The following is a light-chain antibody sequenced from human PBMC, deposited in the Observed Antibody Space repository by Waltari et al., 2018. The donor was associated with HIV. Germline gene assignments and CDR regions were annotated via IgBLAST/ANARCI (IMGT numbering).Light chain of an antibody. CDR1: NIGSKS. Sequence: SYVLTQPPSVSVAPGKTARITCGGNNIGSKSVYWYQQKPGQAPVLVIYYDSDRPSGIPERFSGSNSGNTANLTISRVEAGDEVDYYCQVWDSSSDTYVFGTGTKVTVL. CDR2: YDS. V-gene: IGLV3-21*04. J-gene: IGLJ1*01. CDR3: QVWDSSSDTYV.